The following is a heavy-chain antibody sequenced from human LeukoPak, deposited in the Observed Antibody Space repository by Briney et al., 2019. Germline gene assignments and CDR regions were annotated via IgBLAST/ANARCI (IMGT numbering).Heavy chain of an antibody. Sequence: PSETLSLTCTVSGGSISSGSFYWNWIRQPAGKGLEWIGRIYSSGSTNYNPSLKSRVTISVDTSKNQFSLKLSSVTAADTAVYYRARSGARDRARGLSAFDIWGQGTMVTVSS. V-gene: IGHV4-61*02. J-gene: IGHJ3*02. CDR1: GGSISSGSFY. D-gene: IGHD3-10*01. CDR3: ARSGARDRARGLSAFDI. CDR2: IYSSGST.